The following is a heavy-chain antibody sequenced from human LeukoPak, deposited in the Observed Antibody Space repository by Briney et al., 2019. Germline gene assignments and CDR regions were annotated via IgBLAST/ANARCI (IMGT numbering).Heavy chain of an antibody. V-gene: IGHV3-53*01. J-gene: IGHJ4*02. CDR3: ARDRLSVL. CDR2: IYSGGRT. D-gene: IGHD2/OR15-2a*01. Sequence: PGGSLRLSCAASGFTVSSNYMSWVRQAPGKGLEGVSVIYSGGRTYYADSVKGRFTISRDNSKNMLYLQMNSLRAEDTAVYYCARDRLSVLWGQGTLVTVSS. CDR1: GFTVSSNY.